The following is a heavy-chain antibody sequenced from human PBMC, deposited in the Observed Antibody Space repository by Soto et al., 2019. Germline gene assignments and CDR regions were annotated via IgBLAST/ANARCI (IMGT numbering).Heavy chain of an antibody. CDR1: GFTFTSYA. D-gene: IGHD1-26*01. V-gene: IGHV3-23*01. Sequence: EVQLLESGGGLVQPGGSLRLSCAASGFTFTSYAVSWVRQAPGMELEWVSAISGPGGSTYYADSVKGRFTISRDNSKNPLYVQVDSLRAEDAAVYDCAKGGVSWNWGQGTLVTVSS. J-gene: IGHJ1*01. CDR3: AKGGVSWN. CDR2: ISGPGGST.